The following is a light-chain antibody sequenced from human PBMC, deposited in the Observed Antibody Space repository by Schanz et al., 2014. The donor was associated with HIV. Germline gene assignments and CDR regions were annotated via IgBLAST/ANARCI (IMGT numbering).Light chain of an antibody. Sequence: QSALTQPASVSGSPGQSITISCTGTGSDVGSYNLVSWYQQHPGRAPKLMISEVTKRPSGVPDRFSGSKSGNTASLTISGLQAEDEAEYYCSSYADNNNPHVVFGGGTKVTVL. J-gene: IGLJ2*01. V-gene: IGLV2-14*02. CDR1: GSDVGSYNL. CDR2: EVT. CDR3: SSYADNNNPHVV.